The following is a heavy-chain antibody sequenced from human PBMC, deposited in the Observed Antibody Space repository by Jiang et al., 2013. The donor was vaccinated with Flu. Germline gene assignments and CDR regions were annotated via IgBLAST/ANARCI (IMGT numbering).Heavy chain of an antibody. D-gene: IGHD6-13*01. V-gene: IGHV4-39*07. CDR3: ASFIAAAGDYVFDY. CDR1: GGSISSSSYY. J-gene: IGHJ4*02. Sequence: GLVKPSETLSLTCTVSGGSISSSSYYWGWIRQSPGKGLEWIGSIYYSGSTYYNPSLKSRVTISVDTSKNQFSLKLSSVTAADTAVYYCASFIAAAGDYVFDYWGQGTLVTVSS. CDR2: IYYSGST.